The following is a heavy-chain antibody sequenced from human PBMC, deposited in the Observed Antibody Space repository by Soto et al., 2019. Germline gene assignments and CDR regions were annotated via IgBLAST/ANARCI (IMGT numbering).Heavy chain of an antibody. V-gene: IGHV3-23*01. J-gene: IGHJ4*02. D-gene: IGHD3-3*01. CDR3: AKGFRSLEWYSLAPFDY. CDR2: IGSSGST. CDR1: GFTFDTYA. Sequence: GGSLRLSCVASGFTFDTYALNWVRQAPGKGLEWVSAIGSSGSTYYADSVKGRFTISRDTPKKTRYLQMNSLRVEDTAKYYCAKGFRSLEWYSLAPFDYWGQGALVTVSS.